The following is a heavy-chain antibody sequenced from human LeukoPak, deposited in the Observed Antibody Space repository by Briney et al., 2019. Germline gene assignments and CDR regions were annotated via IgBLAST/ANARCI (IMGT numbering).Heavy chain of an antibody. CDR1: GFTSSSYV. CDR2: ISSDGSNK. CDR3: AKGDGYNLRVSH. V-gene: IGHV3-30*18. J-gene: IGHJ4*02. Sequence: GRSLRLSCAASGFTSSSYVMHWVRQAPGKGLEWVAVISSDGSNKHYADSVKGRFTISRDNSKNTLCLQMNSLRVEDTAVYYCAKGDGYNLRVSHWGQGTLVTVSS. D-gene: IGHD5-24*01.